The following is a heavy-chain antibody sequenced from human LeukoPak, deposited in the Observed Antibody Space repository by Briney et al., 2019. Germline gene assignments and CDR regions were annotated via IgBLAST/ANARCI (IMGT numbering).Heavy chain of an antibody. CDR1: GDSFSSHY. CDR3: ARDLVTVTKGFDI. Sequence: SEALSLTCAVSGDSFSSHYWTWIRQSPGTGLEWIGYISHIGRTNYNPSLKSRVTISIDTSKNQFSLKLRSVTAADTAVYYCARDLVTVTKGFDIWGQGTMVSVSS. D-gene: IGHD4-17*01. J-gene: IGHJ3*02. CDR2: ISHIGRT. V-gene: IGHV4-59*11.